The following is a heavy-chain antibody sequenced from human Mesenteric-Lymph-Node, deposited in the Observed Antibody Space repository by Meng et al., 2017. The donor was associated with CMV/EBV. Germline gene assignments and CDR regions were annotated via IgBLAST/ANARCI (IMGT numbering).Heavy chain of an antibody. V-gene: IGHV5-51*01. CDR3: ASAIDGNFWFDP. CDR1: GDIFTTYW. CDR2: IYPIDSIV. Sequence: GESLKISCKGSGDIFTTYWIGWVRQMPGEGLEWMGIIYPIDSIVKYSPSSQGQVTISADKSISTAYLQWSGLQASDTAMYYCASAIDGNFWFDPWGQGTLVTVSS. J-gene: IGHJ5*02. D-gene: IGHD4-23*01.